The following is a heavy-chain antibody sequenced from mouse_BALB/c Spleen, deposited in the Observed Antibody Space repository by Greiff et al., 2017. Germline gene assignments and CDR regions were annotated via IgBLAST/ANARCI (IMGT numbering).Heavy chain of an antibody. CDR3: ARGGLYDGRY. D-gene: IGHD2-3*01. V-gene: IGHV1-85*01. Sequence: QVQLQQSGAELVKPGASVKLSCKASGYTFTSYDINWVRQRPEQGLEWIGWIFPGDGSTKYNEKFKGKATLTSDKSSSTAYMELSSLTSEDSAVYYCARGGLYDGRYWGQGTTLTVSS. CDR1: GYTFTSYD. J-gene: IGHJ2*01. CDR2: IFPGDGST.